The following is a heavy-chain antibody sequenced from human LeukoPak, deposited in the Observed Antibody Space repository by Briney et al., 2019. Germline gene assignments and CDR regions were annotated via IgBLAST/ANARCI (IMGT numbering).Heavy chain of an antibody. D-gene: IGHD3-10*01. V-gene: IGHV3-15*01. Sequence: GGSLRLSCAASGFTFSNAWMTWVRQAPGKGLEWVGRIKRKADGGTTDYAAPVKGRFTISRDDSKNTLYLQMNSLKTEDTAVYYCTSTLGYWGQGTLVTVSS. CDR2: IKRKADGGTT. CDR1: GFTFSNAW. CDR3: TSTLGY. J-gene: IGHJ4*02.